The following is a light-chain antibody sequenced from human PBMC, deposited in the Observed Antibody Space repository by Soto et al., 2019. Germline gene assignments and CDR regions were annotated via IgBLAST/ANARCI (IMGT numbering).Light chain of an antibody. Sequence: QSALTQPASVSGSPGQSITISCTGTSSDVGGYNYVSWYQQHPGKVPKLIIYDVTNRPSGASDRFFGSKSSNTASLTISGLQAEDEADYYCSSYTSSRTLVFGGGTKLTVL. CDR2: DVT. V-gene: IGLV2-14*03. J-gene: IGLJ2*01. CDR3: SSYTSSRTLV. CDR1: SSDVGGYNY.